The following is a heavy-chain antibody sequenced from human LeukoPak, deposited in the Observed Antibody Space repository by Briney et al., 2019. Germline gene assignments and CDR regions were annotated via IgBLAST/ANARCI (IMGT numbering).Heavy chain of an antibody. Sequence: ASVKVSCKASGYTFTSYGISWVRQAPGQGLEWMGWISAYNGNTKYAQKLQGRVTMTTDTPTSTAYMELRSLRSDDTAVYYCARDRPDYYDSSACLRGLYSAFGCWGQGTLVTVSS. V-gene: IGHV1-18*01. D-gene: IGHD3-22*01. CDR1: GYTFTSYG. J-gene: IGHJ4*02. CDR3: ARDRPDYYDSSACLRGLYSAFGC. CDR2: ISAYNGNT.